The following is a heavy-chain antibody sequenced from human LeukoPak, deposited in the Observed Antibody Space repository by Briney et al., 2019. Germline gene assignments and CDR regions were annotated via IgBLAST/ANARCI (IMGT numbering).Heavy chain of an antibody. CDR3: AKDLGGIAVAGTFY. V-gene: IGHV3-23*01. CDR1: GSTFSSYA. J-gene: IGHJ4*02. CDR2: ISGSGGST. D-gene: IGHD6-19*01. Sequence: PGGSLRLSCAASGSTFSSYAMSWVRQAPGKGLEWVSAISGSGGSTYYADSVKGRFTISSDNSKNTLYLQMNSLRAEDTAVYYCAKDLGGIAVAGTFYWGQGTLVTVSS.